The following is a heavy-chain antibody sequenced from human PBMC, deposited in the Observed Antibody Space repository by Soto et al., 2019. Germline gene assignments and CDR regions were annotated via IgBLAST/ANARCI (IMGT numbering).Heavy chain of an antibody. Sequence: SETLSLTCTVSGVSISSYYWSWIRQPPGKGLEWIGYIYYNGSTNYNPSLKSRVTISVDTSKNQFSLKLSSVTAADTAVYYCARHYAVVLYYFDYWGQGTLVTVSS. J-gene: IGHJ4*02. V-gene: IGHV4-59*08. CDR3: ARHYAVVLYYFDY. CDR1: GVSISSYY. D-gene: IGHD2-21*01. CDR2: IYYNGST.